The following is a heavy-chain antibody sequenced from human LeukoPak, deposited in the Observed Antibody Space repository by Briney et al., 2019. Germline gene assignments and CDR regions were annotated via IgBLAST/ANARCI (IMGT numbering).Heavy chain of an antibody. D-gene: IGHD4-17*01. V-gene: IGHV4-59*01. CDR3: ASGDYAYYYMDV. CDR1: GGSISSYY. Sequence: SETLSLTCTVSGGSISSYYWSWIRQPPGKGLEWVGYIYYSGSTSYNPSLKSRVTISVDTSKNQFSLKLSSVTAADTAVYYCASGDYAYYYMDVWGKGTTVTISS. J-gene: IGHJ6*03. CDR2: IYYSGST.